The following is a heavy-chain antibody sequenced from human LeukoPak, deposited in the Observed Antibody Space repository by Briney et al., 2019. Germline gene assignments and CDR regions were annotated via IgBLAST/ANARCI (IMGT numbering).Heavy chain of an antibody. J-gene: IGHJ4*02. V-gene: IGHV1-18*01. CDR3: ARAHAYCSTTSCLDY. CDR1: GYTFTSYG. CDR2: ISAYNGNT. Sequence: RASVKVSCKASGYTFTSYGISWVRQAPGQGLEWMGGISAYNGNTDYAQKLQGRVTMTTDTSTSTADLELRSLRSADTAVYYCARAHAYCSTTSCLDYWGQGTLVTVSS. D-gene: IGHD2-2*01.